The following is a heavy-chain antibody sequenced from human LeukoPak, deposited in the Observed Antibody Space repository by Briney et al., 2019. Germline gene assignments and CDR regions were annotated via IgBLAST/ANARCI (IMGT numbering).Heavy chain of an antibody. CDR2: ISSSGSTI. Sequence: GGSLRLSCAASGFTFSSYEMNWVRQAPGKGLEWVSYISSSGSTIYYADSVKGRFTISRDNAKNSLYLQMNSLRAEDTAVYYCARDPTTAKYFDYWGQGTLVTVSS. D-gene: IGHD4-17*01. CDR1: GFTFSSYE. J-gene: IGHJ4*02. CDR3: ARDPTTAKYFDY. V-gene: IGHV3-48*03.